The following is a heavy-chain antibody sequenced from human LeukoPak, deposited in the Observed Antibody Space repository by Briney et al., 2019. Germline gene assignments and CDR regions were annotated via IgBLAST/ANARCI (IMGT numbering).Heavy chain of an antibody. CDR2: ISYDGSNK. D-gene: IGHD1-7*01. Sequence: GGSLRLSCAASGFTFSSYAMHWVRQAPGKGLEWVAVISYDGSNKYYADSVKGRFTISRDNSKNTLYLQMNSLRAEDTAVYYCARDRLELPFDYWGQGTLVTVSS. J-gene: IGHJ4*02. V-gene: IGHV3-30*04. CDR3: ARDRLELPFDY. CDR1: GFTFSSYA.